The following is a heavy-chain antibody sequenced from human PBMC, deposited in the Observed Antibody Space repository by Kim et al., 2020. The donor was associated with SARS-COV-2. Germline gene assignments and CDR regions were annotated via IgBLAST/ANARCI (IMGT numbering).Heavy chain of an antibody. Sequence: SVKVSCKASGGTFSSYAISWVRQAPGQGLEWMGRIIPILGIANYAQKFQGRVTITADKSTSTAYMELSSLRSEDTAVYYCASPPTYYYDSSGYYYVYWGQGTLVTVSS. V-gene: IGHV1-69*04. D-gene: IGHD3-22*01. CDR2: IIPILGIA. CDR1: GGTFSSYA. J-gene: IGHJ4*02. CDR3: ASPPTYYYDSSGYYYVY.